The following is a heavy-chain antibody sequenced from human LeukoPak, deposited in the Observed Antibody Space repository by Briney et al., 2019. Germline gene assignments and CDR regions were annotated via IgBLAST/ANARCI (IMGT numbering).Heavy chain of an antibody. CDR2: ISTSSSTI. Sequence: PGGSLRLSCAASGFTFSSYWMSWVRQAPGKGLEWVSYISTSSSTIYYADSVKGRFTISRDNAKNSLYLQMNGLRAEATAVYYCARVGCSSTNCYYVYWGQGTLVTVSS. V-gene: IGHV3-48*01. CDR1: GFTFSSYW. D-gene: IGHD2-2*01. J-gene: IGHJ4*02. CDR3: ARVGCSSTNCYYVY.